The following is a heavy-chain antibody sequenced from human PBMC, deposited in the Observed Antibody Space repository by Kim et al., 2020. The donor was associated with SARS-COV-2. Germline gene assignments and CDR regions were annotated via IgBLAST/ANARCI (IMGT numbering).Heavy chain of an antibody. D-gene: IGHD3-22*01. CDR3: ASLSQKWLLPSSFDY. V-gene: IGHV4-59*01. Sequence: SETLSLTCTVSGGSISSYYWSWIRQPPGKGLEWIGYIYYSGSTNYNPSLKSRVTISVDTSKNQFSLKLSSVTAADTAVYYCASLSQKWLLPSSFDYWGQGTLVTVSS. J-gene: IGHJ4*02. CDR2: IYYSGST. CDR1: GGSISSYY.